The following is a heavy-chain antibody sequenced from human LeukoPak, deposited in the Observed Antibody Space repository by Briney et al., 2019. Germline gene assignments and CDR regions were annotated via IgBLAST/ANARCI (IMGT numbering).Heavy chain of an antibody. CDR2: ISYDGSNK. CDR3: AKSGNSGSYVGN. D-gene: IGHD1-26*01. J-gene: IGHJ4*02. V-gene: IGHV3-30*18. Sequence: PGRSLRLSCAASGFTFSSYGMHWVRQAPGKGLEWVAVISYDGSNKYYADSVKGRFTISRDNSKNTLYLQMNSLRAEDTAVYYCAKSGNSGSYVGNWGQGALVTVSS. CDR1: GFTFSSYG.